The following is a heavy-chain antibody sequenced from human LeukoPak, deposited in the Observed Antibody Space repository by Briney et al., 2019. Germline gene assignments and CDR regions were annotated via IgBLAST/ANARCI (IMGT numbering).Heavy chain of an antibody. CDR3: ARGIAYGGTPFDY. V-gene: IGHV4-30-4*01. D-gene: IGHD4-23*01. J-gene: IGHJ4*02. CDR1: GGSISSGDYY. Sequence: SQTLSLTCTVSGGSISSGDYYWSWIRQPPGTGLEWIGYIYYSGSTYYNPSLKSRVTISVDTSKNQFSLKLSSVTAADTAVYYCARGIAYGGTPFDYWGQGTLVTVSS. CDR2: IYYSGST.